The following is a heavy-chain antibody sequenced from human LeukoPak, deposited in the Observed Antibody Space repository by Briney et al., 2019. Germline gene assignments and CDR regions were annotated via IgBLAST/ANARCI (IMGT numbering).Heavy chain of an antibody. D-gene: IGHD5-12*01. CDR2: IYYSGST. Sequence: PSETLSLTCTVSGGSISSYYWSWIRQPPGKGLEWIGYIYYSGSTNYNPSLKSRVTISVDTSKNQFSMKLSSVTAADTAVYYCARDHVATGGYGMDGWGKGTTVTASS. CDR3: ARDHVATGGYGMDG. J-gene: IGHJ6*04. V-gene: IGHV4-59*01. CDR1: GGSISSYY.